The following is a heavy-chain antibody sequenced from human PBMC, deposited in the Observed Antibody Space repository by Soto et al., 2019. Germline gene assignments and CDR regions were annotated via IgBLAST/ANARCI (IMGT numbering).Heavy chain of an antibody. Sequence: PSETLSLTCAVSGGSISSGGYSWSWIRQPPGKGLEWIGYIYHSGSTYYNPSLKSRVTISVDRSKNQFSLKLSSVTAADTAVYYCARDGSYGDYVNWFDPWGQGTLVTVSS. CDR3: ARDGSYGDYVNWFDP. D-gene: IGHD4-17*01. V-gene: IGHV4-30-2*01. J-gene: IGHJ5*02. CDR2: IYHSGST. CDR1: GGSISSGGYS.